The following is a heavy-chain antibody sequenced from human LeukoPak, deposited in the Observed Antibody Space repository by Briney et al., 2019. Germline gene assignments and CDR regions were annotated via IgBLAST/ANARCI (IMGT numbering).Heavy chain of an antibody. D-gene: IGHD2-2*01. CDR1: GGSISSYY. CDR3: ARVRIGYCSSTSCYHHSYYYYMDV. V-gene: IGHV4-59*01. Sequence: SETLSLTCTVSGGSISSYYWSWIRQPPGKGLEWIGYIYYSGSTNYNPSLKSRVTISVDTSKNQFSLKLSSVTAADTAVYYCARVRIGYCSSTSCYHHSYYYYMDVWGKGTTVTIS. CDR2: IYYSGST. J-gene: IGHJ6*03.